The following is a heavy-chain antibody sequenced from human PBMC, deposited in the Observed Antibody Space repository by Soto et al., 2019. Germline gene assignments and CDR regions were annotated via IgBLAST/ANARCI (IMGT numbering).Heavy chain of an antibody. D-gene: IGHD1-7*01. CDR2: ISGSGGTA. J-gene: IGHJ4*02. Sequence: EVQLLESGGGSVHPGGSLRLSCAAPGFTFSSYAMHWVRRPPGKGLEWVSSISGSGGTAYYADSVKGRFSISRDSLLNTVYPQMNSLTAEDSAVSYCAKCRGQNWNFHYSGQGTLLPV. CDR1: GFTFSSYA. CDR3: AKCRGQNWNFHY. V-gene: IGHV3-23*01.